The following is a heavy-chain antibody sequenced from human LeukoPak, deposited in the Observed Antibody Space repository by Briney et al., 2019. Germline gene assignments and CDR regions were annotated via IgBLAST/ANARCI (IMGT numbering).Heavy chain of an antibody. CDR2: IAATSGST. V-gene: IGHV3-23*01. CDR3: AKAAYGDYVNWFDP. J-gene: IGHJ5*02. D-gene: IGHD4-17*01. CDR1: GFTFRNYA. Sequence: GGSLRLSCAASGFTFRNYAMNWVRQAPGKELEWVSSIAATSGSTYYADSVKGRFTISRDNSKNTLYLQMNSLRAEDTALYYCAKAAYGDYVNWFDPWGQGTLVTVSS.